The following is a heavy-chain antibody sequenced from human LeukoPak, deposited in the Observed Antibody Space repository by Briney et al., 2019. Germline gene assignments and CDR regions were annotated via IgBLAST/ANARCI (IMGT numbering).Heavy chain of an antibody. CDR2: INTDGSNT. V-gene: IGHV3-74*01. Sequence: PGGSLRLSYAASGFTFNSYWMHWVRQAPGKGLVWVSRINTDGSNTNYADSVKGRFTISRDNAKNTLYLQVNSLRAEDTAMYYCARGCSGNSRIYWGQGTLVTVSS. CDR1: GFTFNSYW. CDR3: ARGCSGNSRIY. D-gene: IGHD2-15*01. J-gene: IGHJ4*02.